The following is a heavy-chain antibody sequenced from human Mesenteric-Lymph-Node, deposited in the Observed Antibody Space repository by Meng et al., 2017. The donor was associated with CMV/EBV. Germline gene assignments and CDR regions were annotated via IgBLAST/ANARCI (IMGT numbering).Heavy chain of an antibody. CDR2: IRYDGNYK. V-gene: IGHV3-30*02. CDR3: AKDSAHYGDYGAYYFDY. J-gene: IGHJ4*02. CDR1: GFTFSRFG. D-gene: IGHD4-17*01. Sequence: GESLKISCATSGFTFSRFGMHWVRQAPGKGLEWLTFIRYDGNYKHYTDSVKGRFTISRDTSKDTLYLHMNDLRPEDTAVYYCAKDSAHYGDYGAYYFDYWGQGTLVTVSS.